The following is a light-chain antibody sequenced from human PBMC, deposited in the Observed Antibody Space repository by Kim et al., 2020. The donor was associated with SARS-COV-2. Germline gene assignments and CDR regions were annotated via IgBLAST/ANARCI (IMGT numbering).Light chain of an antibody. CDR2: GAS. Sequence: SPRERATLSCRASQSLYRSNLAWYQQTPGQAPRLLIYGASSRATGIPDRFRGSGSGTDFTLTISRLEPEDFAVYYCQQYGTSPPLTFGQGTKLEI. J-gene: IGKJ2*01. CDR3: QQYGTSPPLT. CDR1: QSLYRSN. V-gene: IGKV3-20*01.